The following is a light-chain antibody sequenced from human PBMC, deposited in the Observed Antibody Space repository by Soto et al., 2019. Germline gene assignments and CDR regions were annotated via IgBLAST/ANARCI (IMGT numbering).Light chain of an antibody. CDR3: GSWDSSTTAGV. J-gene: IGLJ3*02. Sequence: QSLLTHPPSVSPAPGHKFTISCSGSSSDIVNDYVSWLQQFPGAAPKLIIYNSHKRQSGVPDRFSGSTSGTSATLGITGLKTGDEAVYYCGSWDSSTTAGVFGGGTKVTVL. V-gene: IGLV1-51*01. CDR1: SSDIVNDY. CDR2: NSH.